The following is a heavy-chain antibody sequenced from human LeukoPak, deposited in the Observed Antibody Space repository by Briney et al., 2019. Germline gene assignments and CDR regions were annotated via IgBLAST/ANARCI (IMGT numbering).Heavy chain of an antibody. CDR3: ARDGVGWSRTFNWFDP. CDR2: INPSGGST. CDR1: GYTFTGNY. Sequence: ASVKVSCKASGYTFTGNYMHWVRQAPGQGLEWMGIINPSGGSTSYAQKFQGRVTMTRDTSTSTVYMELSSLRSEDTAVYYCARDGVGWSRTFNWFDPWGQGTLVTVSS. V-gene: IGHV1-46*01. D-gene: IGHD2-2*01. J-gene: IGHJ5*02.